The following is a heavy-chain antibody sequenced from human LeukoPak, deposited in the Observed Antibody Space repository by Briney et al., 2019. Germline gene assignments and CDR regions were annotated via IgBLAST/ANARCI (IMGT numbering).Heavy chain of an antibody. J-gene: IGHJ4*02. D-gene: IGHD2-8*01. V-gene: IGHV4-34*01. CDR1: GGSFSGYY. CDR3: ARGLIRGGDY. Sequence: SETLSLTCAVYGGSFSGYYWSWIRQPPGKGLEWIGEINHSGSTNSNPSLKSRVTISVDTSKNQFSLKLSSVTAADTAVYYCARGLIRGGDYWGQGTLVTVSS. CDR2: INHSGST.